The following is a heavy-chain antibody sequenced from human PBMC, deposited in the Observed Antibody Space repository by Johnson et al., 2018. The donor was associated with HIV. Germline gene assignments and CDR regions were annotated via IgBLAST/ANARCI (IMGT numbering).Heavy chain of an antibody. V-gene: IGHV3-30*03. J-gene: IGHJ3*02. CDR2: ISYDGSNK. CDR3: ASSWGNAFDI. Sequence: VLLVESGGGVVQPGRSLRLSCAASGFTFSSYGMHWVRQAPGKGLEWVAVISYDGSNKYYADSVKGRFTISRDNSKNTLYLQMNSLRAEDTAVYYCASSWGNAFDIWGQGTMVTVSS. CDR1: GFTFSSYG. D-gene: IGHD7-27*01.